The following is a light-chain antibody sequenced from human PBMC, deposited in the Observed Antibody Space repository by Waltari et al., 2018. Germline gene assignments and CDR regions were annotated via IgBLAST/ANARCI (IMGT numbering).Light chain of an antibody. J-gene: IGLJ1*01. CDR2: FVS. CDR1: SSDVGGYDY. CDR3: SSYSATNSLDYV. V-gene: IGLV2-14*03. Sequence: QSALTQPASVSGPPGQSVTISCTGTSSDVGGYDYVSWYQQHPGKAPQLLISFVSDRPSGISHRFSGSKSGNTASLTISGLRAEDEAVYFCSSYSATNSLDYVFGTGTAVTVL.